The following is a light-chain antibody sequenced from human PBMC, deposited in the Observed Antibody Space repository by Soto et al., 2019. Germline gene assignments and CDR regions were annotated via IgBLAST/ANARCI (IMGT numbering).Light chain of an antibody. Sequence: RVMTQSPATLSVSPGEKATLSCRASQTVSNNLAWYQQKPGQAPRLLIYFASTRATGIPARFSGSGSGTEFTFTISSLQSEDFAVYYCHHYYEWPLTFGGGTKVEIK. V-gene: IGKV3-15*01. CDR2: FAS. CDR1: QTVSNN. J-gene: IGKJ4*01. CDR3: HHYYEWPLT.